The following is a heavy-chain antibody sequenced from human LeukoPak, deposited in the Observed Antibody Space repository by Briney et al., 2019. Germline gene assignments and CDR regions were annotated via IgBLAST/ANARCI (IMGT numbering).Heavy chain of an antibody. J-gene: IGHJ4*02. CDR2: ISGSGGST. CDR1: GFTFSSYA. CDR3: ARVGSSGYYNDY. D-gene: IGHD3-22*01. Sequence: GGSLRLSCAAPGFTFSSYAMSWVRQAPGKGLEWVSAISGSGGSTYCADSVKGRFTISRDNSKNTLYLQMNSLRAEDTAVYYCARVGSSGYYNDYWGQGTLVTVSS. V-gene: IGHV3-23*01.